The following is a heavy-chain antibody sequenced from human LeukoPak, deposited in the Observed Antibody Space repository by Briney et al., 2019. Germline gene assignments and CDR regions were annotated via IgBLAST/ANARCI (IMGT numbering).Heavy chain of an antibody. Sequence: GRSLRLSCAASGFTLSSYAMHWVRHPPGKGLEWVAVISYDGSNKYHADSVKGRSTISRDNSKNTLCLQMNSLRAEDTAVYYCASLIDGYNYDYWGQGTLVTVSS. D-gene: IGHD5-24*01. V-gene: IGHV3-30-3*01. CDR3: ASLIDGYNYDY. CDR2: ISYDGSNK. J-gene: IGHJ4*02. CDR1: GFTLSSYA.